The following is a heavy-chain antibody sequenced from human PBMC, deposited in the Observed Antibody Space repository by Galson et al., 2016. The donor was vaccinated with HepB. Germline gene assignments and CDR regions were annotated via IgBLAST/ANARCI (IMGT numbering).Heavy chain of an antibody. CDR2: ISNDGNNK. CDR1: GFRFGTYA. J-gene: IGHJ4*01. Sequence: SLRLSCAASGFRFGTYAMHWVRQAPGKGLEWVAGISNDGNNKYYIDSAKGRFTISRDNFRNTLYLQLSSLRAEDTGVYYCARDGGAAWIQLWFDNWGHGTVVTASP. CDR3: ARDGGAAWIQLWFDN. D-gene: IGHD5-18*01. V-gene: IGHV3-30*04.